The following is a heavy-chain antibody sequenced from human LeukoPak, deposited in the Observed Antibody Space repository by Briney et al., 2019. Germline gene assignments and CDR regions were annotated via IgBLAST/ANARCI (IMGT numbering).Heavy chain of an antibody. D-gene: IGHD3-10*01. CDR1: GFTFSSYT. CDR2: ISSSSTYI. J-gene: IGHJ4*02. V-gene: IGHV3-21*01. Sequence: GGSLRLSCAASGFTFSSYTMNWVRQAPGKGLEWVSSISSSSTYINYADSVKGRFTISRDNAKNSLYLQMNSLRAEDTAVYYCARDRSPGNFDYWGQGTLVAVSS. CDR3: ARDRSPGNFDY.